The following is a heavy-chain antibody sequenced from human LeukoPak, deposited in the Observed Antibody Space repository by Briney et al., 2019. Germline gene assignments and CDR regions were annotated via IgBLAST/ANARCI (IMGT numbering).Heavy chain of an antibody. Sequence: SVKVSCKASGGTFSSYAISWVRQAPGQGLEWMGRIIPILGIANYAQKFQGRVTITADKSTSTAYMELSSLRSEDTAVYYCARVVSSGYYYGRDYWGQGTLVTVSS. CDR3: ARVVSSGYYYGRDY. J-gene: IGHJ4*02. V-gene: IGHV1-69*04. CDR1: GGTFSSYA. CDR2: IIPILGIA. D-gene: IGHD3-22*01.